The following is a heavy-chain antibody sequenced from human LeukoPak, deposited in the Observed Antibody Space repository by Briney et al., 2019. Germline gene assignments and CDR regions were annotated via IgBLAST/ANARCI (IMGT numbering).Heavy chain of an antibody. CDR1: GITSSSYA. Sequence: GGSLRLSCVASGITSSSYAMSWVRQAPGKGLEWVSAIYSGGNTYYSDSVKGRFTISRDNSKNTLYLQMNSLRAEDTAVYYCARQVGASTTFDSWGQGTLVTVSS. V-gene: IGHV3-66*04. CDR3: ARQVGASTTFDS. CDR2: IYSGGNT. D-gene: IGHD1-26*01. J-gene: IGHJ4*02.